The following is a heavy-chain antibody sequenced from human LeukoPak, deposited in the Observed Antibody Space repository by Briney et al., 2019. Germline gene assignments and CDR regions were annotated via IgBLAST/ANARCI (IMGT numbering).Heavy chain of an antibody. CDR2: IKQDGSEK. V-gene: IGHV3-7*01. CDR3: ARGAAEGRY. CDR1: GFVSSDYW. J-gene: IGHJ4*02. Sequence: GGSLRLSCAASGFVSSDYWLSWVRQAPGKGLEWVANIKQDGSEKYYVDSVKGRFTISRDNAKNSLYLQMNSLGVEDTAVYYCARGAAEGRYWGQGTLVTVSS. D-gene: IGHD6-13*01.